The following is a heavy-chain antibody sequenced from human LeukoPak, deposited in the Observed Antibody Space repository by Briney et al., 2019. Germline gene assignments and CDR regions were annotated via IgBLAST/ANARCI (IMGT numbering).Heavy chain of an antibody. CDR2: IWYDGSNK. D-gene: IGHD4-17*01. Sequence: SGGSLRLSCAASGFTFSSYGMHWVRQAPGKGLEWVAVIWYDGSNKYYADSVKGRFTISRDNSKNTLYLQMNSLRSEDTAVYYCARAYYCDHTKPDCWGQGTLVTVSS. CDR3: ARAYYCDHTKPDC. CDR1: GFTFSSYG. V-gene: IGHV3-33*01. J-gene: IGHJ4*02.